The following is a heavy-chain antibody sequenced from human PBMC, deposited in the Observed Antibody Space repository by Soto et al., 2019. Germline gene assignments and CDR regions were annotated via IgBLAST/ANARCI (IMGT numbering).Heavy chain of an antibody. J-gene: IGHJ6*03. Sequence: GGSLRLSCAASGFTFSSYGMHWVRQAPGKGLEWVAVIWYDGNNKYYADSVKGRFTISRDNSKNTLYLQMNCLRAEDTAVYYCARGVDFGVAALTHYMDVWGKGTTVTVSS. CDR2: IWYDGNNK. CDR1: GFTFSSYG. V-gene: IGHV3-33*01. D-gene: IGHD3-3*01. CDR3: ARGVDFGVAALTHYMDV.